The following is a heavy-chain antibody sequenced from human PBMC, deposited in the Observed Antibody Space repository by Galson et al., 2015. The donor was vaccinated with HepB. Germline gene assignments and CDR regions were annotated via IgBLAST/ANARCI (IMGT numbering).Heavy chain of an antibody. D-gene: IGHD1-1*01. J-gene: IGHJ4*02. CDR3: TKDRVPDGRWNVDY. CDR2: IYAAGTST. CDR1: GFAFSTDS. Sequence: SLRLSYASAGFAFSTDSMSCVRQAPGKGLEWVSSIYAAGTSTFYADSVKGRFAISRDNSKDALYLQMNSLRVEDTALYYCTKDRVPDGRWNVDYWGQGTLVTVSS. V-gene: IGHV3-23*01.